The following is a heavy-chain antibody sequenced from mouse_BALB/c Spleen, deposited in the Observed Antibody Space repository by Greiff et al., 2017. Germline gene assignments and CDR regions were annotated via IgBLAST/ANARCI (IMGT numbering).Heavy chain of an antibody. Sequence: VHVKQSGGDLVKPGGSLKLSCAASGFTFSSYGMSWVRQTPDKRLEWVATISSGGSYTYYPDSVKGRFTISRDNAKNTLYLQMSSLKSEDTAMYYCARRGYGNYDAMDYWGQGTSVTVSS. CDR1: GFTFSSYG. D-gene: IGHD2-10*02. V-gene: IGHV5-6*01. CDR2: ISSGGSYT. CDR3: ARRGYGNYDAMDY. J-gene: IGHJ4*01.